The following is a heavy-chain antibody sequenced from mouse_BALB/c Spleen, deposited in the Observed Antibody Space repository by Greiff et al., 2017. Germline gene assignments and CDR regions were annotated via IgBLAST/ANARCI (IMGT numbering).Heavy chain of an antibody. CDR1: GFTFSSYA. D-gene: IGHD1-1*02. CDR3: AREEGYGPYAMDY. Sequence: EVMLVESGGGLVKPGGSLKLSCAASGFTFSSYAMSWVRQTPEKRLEWVASISSGGSTYYPDSVKGRFTISRDNARNILYLQMSSLRSEDTAMYYCAREEGYGPYAMDYWGQGTSVTVSS. V-gene: IGHV5-6-5*01. J-gene: IGHJ4*01. CDR2: ISSGGST.